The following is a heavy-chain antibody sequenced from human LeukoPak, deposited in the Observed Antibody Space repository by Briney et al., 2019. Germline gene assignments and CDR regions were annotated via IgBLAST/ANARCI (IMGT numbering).Heavy chain of an antibody. Sequence: ASVKVSCKASGYTFTSYAMHWVRRAPGQRLEWMGWINAGNGNTKYSQKLQGRVTMTTDTSTSTAYMELRSLRSDDTAVYYCARWTGYYDSSGYAYWGQGTLVTVSS. V-gene: IGHV1-3*01. CDR1: GYTFTSYA. CDR2: INAGNGNT. CDR3: ARWTGYYDSSGYAY. D-gene: IGHD3-22*01. J-gene: IGHJ4*02.